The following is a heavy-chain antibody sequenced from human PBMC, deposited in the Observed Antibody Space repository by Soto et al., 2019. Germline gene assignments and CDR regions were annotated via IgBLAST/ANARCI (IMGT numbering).Heavy chain of an antibody. CDR2: INNSGST. D-gene: IGHD1-26*01. J-gene: IGHJ6*02. CDR1: GGSFSGYY. V-gene: IGHV4-34*01. Sequence: QVHLQQWGAGLLKPSETLSLTCGVYGGSFSGYYWSWIRQPPGKGLEWIGEINNSGSTKYNPSLRSRVTISVDTSKNQFSLRVSSVTAADTAEYYCAAPRATNYYQYYSMDVWGQGTTVTVSS. CDR3: AAPRATNYYQYYSMDV.